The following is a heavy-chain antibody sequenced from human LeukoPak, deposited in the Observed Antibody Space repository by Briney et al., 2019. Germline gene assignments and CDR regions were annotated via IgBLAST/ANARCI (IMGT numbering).Heavy chain of an antibody. CDR3: AKDFYQCTNGCPLDY. V-gene: IGHV3-30*02. CDR1: GFTFSNYG. D-gene: IGHD2-8*01. J-gene: IGHJ4*02. Sequence: GGSLRLSCAASGFTFSNYGMHWVRQAPGKGLEWVAFIRHDGSNKYYADSVKGRFTISRDNSKNTLYLQMNSLRAEDTAVCYCAKDFYQCTNGCPLDYWGQGTLVTVSS. CDR2: IRHDGSNK.